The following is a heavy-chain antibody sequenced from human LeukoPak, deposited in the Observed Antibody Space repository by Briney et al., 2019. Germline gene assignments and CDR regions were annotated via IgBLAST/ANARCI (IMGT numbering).Heavy chain of an antibody. D-gene: IGHD3-22*01. CDR3: ARAPSEIGGYYPEYFRH. J-gene: IGHJ1*01. CDR2: IKSDGST. Sequence: GGSLRLSCAASGFTFSSYWMHWVRQAPGKGLVWVSRIKSDGSTNYVDSVKGRFTISRDNAKNTLSLQMNSLRAEDTGVYYCARAPSEIGGYYPEYFRHWGQGTLVTVSS. CDR1: GFTFSSYW. V-gene: IGHV3-74*01.